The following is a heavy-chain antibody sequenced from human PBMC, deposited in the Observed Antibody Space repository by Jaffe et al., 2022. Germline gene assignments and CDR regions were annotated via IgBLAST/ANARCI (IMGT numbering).Heavy chain of an antibody. D-gene: IGHD1-26*01. V-gene: IGHV2-70*20. CDR3: ARIRSGELPPWGYMDV. Sequence: QVTLRESGPALVKPTQTLTLTCTFSGFSLSTSGMCVSWVRQPPGKALEWLALIDWDDDKYYSTSLKTRLTISKDTSKNQVVLTMTNMDPVDTATYYCARIRSGELPPWGYMDVWGKGTTVTVSS. J-gene: IGHJ6*03. CDR1: GFSLSTSGMC. CDR2: IDWDDDK.